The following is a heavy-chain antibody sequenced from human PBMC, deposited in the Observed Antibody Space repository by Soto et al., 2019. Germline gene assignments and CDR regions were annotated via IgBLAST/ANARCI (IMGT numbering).Heavy chain of an antibody. D-gene: IGHD3-22*01. V-gene: IGHV3-7*03. CDR3: ARDRNYYDSSGYYFDPLVARLENWFDP. J-gene: IGHJ5*02. Sequence: GGSLRLSCAASGFTFSSYWMSWDRQAPGKGLEWVANIKQDGSEKYYVDSVKGRFTISRDNAKNSLYLQMNSLRAEDTAVYYCARDRNYYDSSGYYFDPLVARLENWFDPWGQGTRVTVSS. CDR2: IKQDGSEK. CDR1: GFTFSSYW.